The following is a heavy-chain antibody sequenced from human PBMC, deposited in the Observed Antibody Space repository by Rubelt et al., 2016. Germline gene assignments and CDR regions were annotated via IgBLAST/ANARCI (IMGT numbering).Heavy chain of an antibody. D-gene: IGHD3-16*01. CDR2: ITGSGFST. Sequence: GFGGGLVQPGGSLRLSCAASGFSFSSHGINWVRQVPGKGLEWVSGITGSGFSTYYADSVKGRFTISRDNSKNTLYLQMNSLRAEDTAVYYCAKRGAGTFFDYWGQGTLFTVSS. J-gene: IGHJ4*02. V-gene: IGHV3-23*01. CDR1: GFSFSSHG. CDR3: AKRGAGTFFDY.